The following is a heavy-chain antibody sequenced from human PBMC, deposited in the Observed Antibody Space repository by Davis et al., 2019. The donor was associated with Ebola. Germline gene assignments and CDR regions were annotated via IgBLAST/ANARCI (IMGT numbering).Heavy chain of an antibody. V-gene: IGHV3-23*01. CDR3: TKTPYIRSSPDPFDM. CDR1: GFTFSRHV. Sequence: PGGSLRLSCAASGFTFSRHVMTWVRQTPGKGLEWVSGISGGGDATFFADSVKGRFTISRDNSKNTVYLQMNSLRAEDTAVYYCTKTPYIRSSPDPFDMWGQGTMVTVSS. D-gene: IGHD6-6*01. CDR2: ISGGGDAT. J-gene: IGHJ3*02.